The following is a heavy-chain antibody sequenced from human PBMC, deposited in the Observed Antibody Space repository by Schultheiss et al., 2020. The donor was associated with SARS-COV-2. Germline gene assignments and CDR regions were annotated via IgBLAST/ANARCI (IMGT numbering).Heavy chain of an antibody. D-gene: IGHD3-22*01. CDR3: VTNYYDSSGYCPPYFQH. CDR2: INSDGSST. Sequence: GESLKISCAASGFTFSSYWMHWVRQAPGKGLVWVSRINSDGSSTSYADSVKGRFTISRDNAKNTLHLQMNSLRAEDTAVYYCVTNYYDSSGYCPPYFQHWGQGTLVTVSS. CDR1: GFTFSSYW. J-gene: IGHJ1*01. V-gene: IGHV3-74*01.